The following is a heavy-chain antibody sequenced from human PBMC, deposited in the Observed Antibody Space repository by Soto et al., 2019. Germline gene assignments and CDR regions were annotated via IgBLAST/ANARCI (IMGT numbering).Heavy chain of an antibody. CDR1: GYTFTSYD. V-gene: IGHV1-8*01. CDR3: ASGYCSGGSCYSALGDAFDI. D-gene: IGHD2-15*01. CDR2: MNPNSGNT. J-gene: IGHJ3*02. Sequence: GASVKVSCKASGYTFTSYDINWVRQATGQGLEWMGWMNPNSGNTGYAQKFQGRVTMTRNTSISTAYMELSSLRSEDTAVYYCASGYCSGGSCYSALGDAFDIWGQGTMVTVSS.